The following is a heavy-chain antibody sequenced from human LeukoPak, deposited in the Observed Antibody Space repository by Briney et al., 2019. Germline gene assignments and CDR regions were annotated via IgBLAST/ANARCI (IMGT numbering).Heavy chain of an antibody. CDR3: ISLDYDVLTGSPQG. Sequence: GWSLKLSCAASGFKVSGSSMHWVRQASGKGLEWVGRIRSKANSYATAYAASVKGRFTISRDDSDNTAYLQMNSLTTEDTAVYYCISLDYDVLTGSPQGWGQGTLVTVSS. V-gene: IGHV3-73*01. D-gene: IGHD3-9*01. J-gene: IGHJ4*02. CDR1: GFKVSGSS. CDR2: IRSKANSYAT.